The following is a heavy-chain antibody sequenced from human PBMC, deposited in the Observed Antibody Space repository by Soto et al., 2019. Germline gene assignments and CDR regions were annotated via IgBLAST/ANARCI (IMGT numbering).Heavy chain of an antibody. CDR1: GGSISSYY. D-gene: IGHD2-8*01. V-gene: IGHV4-59*12. CDR3: ARCLHCSNGGRFDP. Sequence: SETLSLTCTVSGGSISSYYWSWIRQPPGKGLEWIGEFYYSGGTTYNPSLQNRVTISVDYSKNHLSLTLTSVTAADTAVYYCARCLHCSNGGRFDPWGQGALVTVSS. J-gene: IGHJ5*02. CDR2: FYYSGGT.